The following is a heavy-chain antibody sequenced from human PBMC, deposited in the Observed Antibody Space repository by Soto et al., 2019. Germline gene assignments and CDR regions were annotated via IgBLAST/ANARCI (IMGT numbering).Heavy chain of an antibody. D-gene: IGHD3-16*02. V-gene: IGHV3-23*01. CDR1: GFTFSSYA. CDR2: ISGYGGST. Sequence: EVQLLESGGGLVQPGGSLRLSCAASGFTFSSYAMSWVRQAPGKGLEWVSAISGYGGSTHYADSVKGRFTISRDNSKNTLYLQMNSLRAEDTAVYYCAKGIVPDHYYYYGMDVWGQGTTVIVSS. CDR3: AKGIVPDHYYYYGMDV. J-gene: IGHJ6*02.